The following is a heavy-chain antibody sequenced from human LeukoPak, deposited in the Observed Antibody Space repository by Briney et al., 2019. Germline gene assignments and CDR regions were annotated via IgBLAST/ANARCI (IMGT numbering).Heavy chain of an antibody. CDR1: GFTFSSYE. V-gene: IGHV3-66*01. D-gene: IGHD2-15*01. CDR2: IFSGGGT. Sequence: GGSLRLSCAASGFTFSSYEMNWVRQAPGKGLEWVSLIFSGGGTYYADSVKGRFTISRDNSKNTLFLQMNSLRAEDTAVYYCARGGVVYPDSFDIWGRGTMVTVSS. J-gene: IGHJ3*02. CDR3: ARGGVVYPDSFDI.